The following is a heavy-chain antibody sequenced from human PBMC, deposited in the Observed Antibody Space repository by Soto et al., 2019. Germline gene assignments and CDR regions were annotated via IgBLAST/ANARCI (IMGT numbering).Heavy chain of an antibody. V-gene: IGHV4-59*01. J-gene: IGHJ4*02. CDR3: TKYRRTYAERYSFDY. CDR2: IHYSRST. CDR1: AGSISGSY. D-gene: IGHD3-9*01. Sequence: SETLSLPSTVSAGSISGSYWSWIRQTPGKVLEWVGYIHYSRSTNCNPSLKSRVTMSVDSAKNQFSLQLSSVTAADTAVYFCTKYRRTYAERYSFDYWGQGALVTVSS.